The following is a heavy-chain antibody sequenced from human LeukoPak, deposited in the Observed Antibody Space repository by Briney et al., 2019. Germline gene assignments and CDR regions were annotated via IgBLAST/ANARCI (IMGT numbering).Heavy chain of an antibody. CDR3: ARGGATPMVFRY. Sequence: GSLRLSCAASGFTFSSYAMSWVRQAPGKGLEWIGEISHSGSTNYSPSLKRRVTISIDMSKNQFSLKLISVTAADTAVYYCARGGATPMVFRYWGQGTLVTVSS. V-gene: IGHV4-34*01. J-gene: IGHJ4*02. CDR1: GFTFSSYA. CDR2: ISHSGST. D-gene: IGHD5-18*01.